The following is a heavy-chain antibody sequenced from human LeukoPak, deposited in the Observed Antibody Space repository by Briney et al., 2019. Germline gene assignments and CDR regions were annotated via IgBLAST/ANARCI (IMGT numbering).Heavy chain of an antibody. V-gene: IGHV4-34*01. J-gene: IGHJ4*02. CDR2: INHSGST. D-gene: IGHD6-19*01. CDR1: GGSFSGYY. Sequence: SETLSLTCAVYGGSFSGYYWSWIRQPQGKGLEWIGEINHSGSTNYNPSLKRRVTISVDTSKNQFSLKLSSVTAADTAVYYCARKGSGLRRWGQGTLVTVSS. CDR3: ARKGSGLRR.